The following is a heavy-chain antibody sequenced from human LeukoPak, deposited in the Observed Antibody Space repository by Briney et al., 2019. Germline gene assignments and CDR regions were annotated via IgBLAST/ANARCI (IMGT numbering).Heavy chain of an antibody. V-gene: IGHV4-34*01. CDR2: INHSGST. CDR3: ARGHGYYYFDY. CDR1: GGSFSGYY. D-gene: IGHD4-17*01. Sequence: SETLSLTCAVYGGSFSGYYWSWIRQPPGKGLEWIGEINHSGSTNYNPSLKSRVTISVDTSKNQFSLKLSSVTAADTAVYYCARGHGYYYFDYWGQGTLVTVSS. J-gene: IGHJ4*02.